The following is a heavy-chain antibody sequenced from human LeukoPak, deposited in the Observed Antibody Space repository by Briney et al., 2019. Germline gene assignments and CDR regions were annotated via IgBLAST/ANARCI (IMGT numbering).Heavy chain of an antibody. CDR2: IYTSGST. D-gene: IGHD3-10*01. CDR3: ARVGSDYYGSGSYFLFDY. CDR1: GGSISSYY. J-gene: IGHJ4*02. Sequence: SETLSLTCTVSGGSISSYYWSWIRQPAGKGLEWIGRIYTSGSTNYNPSLKSRVTMSVDASKNQFSLKLSSVTAADTAVYYCARVGSDYYGSGSYFLFDYWGPGTLVTVSS. V-gene: IGHV4-4*07.